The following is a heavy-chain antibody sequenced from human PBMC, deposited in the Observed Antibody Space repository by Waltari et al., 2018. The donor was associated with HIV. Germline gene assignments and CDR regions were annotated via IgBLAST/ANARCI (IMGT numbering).Heavy chain of an antibody. CDR2: INHSGST. CDR1: GGSFSGYY. Sequence: QVQLQQWGAGLLRPSETLSLTRAVHGGSFSGYYWSWIRQPPGKGLEWIGEINHSGSTNYNPSLKSRVTISVDTSKNQFSLKLSSVTAADTAVYYCARGQDYDFWSGYYYDYWGQGTLVTVSS. J-gene: IGHJ4*02. D-gene: IGHD3-3*01. V-gene: IGHV4-34*01. CDR3: ARGQDYDFWSGYYYDY.